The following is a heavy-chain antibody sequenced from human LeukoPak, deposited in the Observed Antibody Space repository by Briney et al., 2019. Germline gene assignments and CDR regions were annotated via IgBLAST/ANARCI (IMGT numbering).Heavy chain of an antibody. V-gene: IGHV1-69*05. CDR3: ARSAGYSSGWYYY. D-gene: IGHD6-19*01. CDR2: IIPIFGTA. Sequence: SVKVSCKASGGTFSSYAISWVRQAPGQGLEWMGRIIPIFGTANYAQKFQGRVTITTDESTSTAYMELSSLRSVDTAVYYCARSAGYSSGWYYYWGQGTLVTVSS. CDR1: GGTFSSYA. J-gene: IGHJ4*02.